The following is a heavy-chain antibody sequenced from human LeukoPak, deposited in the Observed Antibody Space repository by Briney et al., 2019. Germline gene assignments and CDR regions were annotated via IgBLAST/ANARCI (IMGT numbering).Heavy chain of an antibody. D-gene: IGHD2-2*01. V-gene: IGHV3-23*01. CDR1: GFTFSSYA. Sequence: PGGSLRLSCAASGFTFSSYAMSWVRQASGKGLEWVSAISGSGGSTYYADSVKGRFTISRDNSKNTLYLQMNSLRAEDTAVYYCAKVPYCSSTSCYDYWGQGTLVTVSS. J-gene: IGHJ4*02. CDR2: ISGSGGST. CDR3: AKVPYCSSTSCYDY.